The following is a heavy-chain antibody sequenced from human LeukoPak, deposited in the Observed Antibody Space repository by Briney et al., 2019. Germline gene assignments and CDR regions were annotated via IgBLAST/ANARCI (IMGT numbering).Heavy chain of an antibody. CDR2: INAGNGNT. V-gene: IGHV1-3*01. CDR1: GYTFTSYA. D-gene: IGHD3-16*02. CDR3: ARAMKDYVWGSYRDFDY. J-gene: IGHJ4*02. Sequence: ASVKVSCKASGYTFTSYAMHWVRQAPGQRLEWMGWINAGNGNTKYSQKFQGRVTITRDTSASTAYMELSSLRSEDTAVYYCARAMKDYVWGSYRDFDYWGQGTLVTASS.